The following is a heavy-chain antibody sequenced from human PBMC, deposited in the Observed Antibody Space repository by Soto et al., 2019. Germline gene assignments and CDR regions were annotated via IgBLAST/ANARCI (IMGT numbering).Heavy chain of an antibody. CDR3: ARDRKGITMVRGVPVPSYYFDY. CDR1: GFTFSSYS. V-gene: IGHV3-48*02. J-gene: IGHJ4*02. Sequence: GGSLRLSCAASGFTFSSYSMNWVRQAPGKGLEWVSYISSSSSTIYYADSVKGRFTNSRDNAKNSLYLQMNSLRDEDTAVYDCARDRKGITMVRGVPVPSYYFDYWGQGTLVTVSS. CDR2: ISSSSSTI. D-gene: IGHD3-10*01.